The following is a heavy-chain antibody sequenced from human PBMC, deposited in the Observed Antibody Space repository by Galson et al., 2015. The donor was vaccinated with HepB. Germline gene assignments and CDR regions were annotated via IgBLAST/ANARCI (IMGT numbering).Heavy chain of an antibody. Sequence: SLRLSCAASGSTFSSYSMNWVRQAPGKGLEWVSSISSSSSYIYYADSVKGRFTISRDNAKNSLYLQMNSLRAEDTAVYYCAREKGHYYDSSGDWYFDLWGRGTLVTVSS. V-gene: IGHV3-21*01. CDR2: ISSSSSYI. J-gene: IGHJ2*01. CDR1: GSTFSSYS. D-gene: IGHD3-22*01. CDR3: AREKGHYYDSSGDWYFDL.